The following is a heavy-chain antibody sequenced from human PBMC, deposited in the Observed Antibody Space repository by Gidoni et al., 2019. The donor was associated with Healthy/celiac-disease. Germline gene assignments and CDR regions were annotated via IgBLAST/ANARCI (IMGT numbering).Heavy chain of an antibody. CDR2: ISGSGGST. V-gene: IGHV3-23*01. CDR3: AKEETEITIFGVVTQGPPDY. Sequence: EVQLLESGGGLVQPGGSLRLSCAASGFTFSSYAMSWVRQAPGKGLEWVSAISGSGGSTYYADSVKGRFTISRDNSKNTLYLQMNSLRAEDTAVYYCAKEETEITIFGVVTQGPPDYWGQGTLVTVSS. D-gene: IGHD3-3*01. J-gene: IGHJ4*02. CDR1: GFTFSSYA.